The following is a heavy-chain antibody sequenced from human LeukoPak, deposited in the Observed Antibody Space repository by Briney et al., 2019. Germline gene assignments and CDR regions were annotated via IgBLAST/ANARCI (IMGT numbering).Heavy chain of an antibody. CDR1: GYTFTSYA. J-gene: IGHJ3*02. CDR2: INAGNGNT. Sequence: GASVKVSCKASGYTFTSYAMHWVRQAPGQRLEWMGWINAGNGNTKYSQKFQGRVTITRDTSASTAYMELSSLRSEDTAVYYCARDQEPRGLWFDAFDIWGQGTMVTVSS. CDR3: ARDQEPRGLWFDAFDI. D-gene: IGHD3-10*01. V-gene: IGHV1-3*01.